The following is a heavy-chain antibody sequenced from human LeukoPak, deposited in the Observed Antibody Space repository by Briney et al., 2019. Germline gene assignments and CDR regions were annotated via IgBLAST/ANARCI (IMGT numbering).Heavy chain of an antibody. D-gene: IGHD3-22*01. Sequence: GESLKVSCKGSGYSFTSYWIGWVRQMPGKGLEWMGIIYPGDSDTRYSPSFQGQVTISADKSVSTAYLQWSSLKASDTAMYYCARHYDYDSSVRAFDIWGQGTMVTVSS. CDR3: ARHYDYDSSVRAFDI. CDR2: IYPGDSDT. CDR1: GYSFTSYW. J-gene: IGHJ3*02. V-gene: IGHV5-51*01.